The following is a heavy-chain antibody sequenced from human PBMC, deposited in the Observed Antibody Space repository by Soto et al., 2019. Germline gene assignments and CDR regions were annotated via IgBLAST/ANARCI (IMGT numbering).Heavy chain of an antibody. CDR2: IYPGDSDT. CDR1: GYSFSNYW. D-gene: IGHD1-26*01. V-gene: IGHV5-51*01. J-gene: IGHJ4*02. CDR3: ARREGASDY. Sequence: GESLKISCKGSGYSFSNYWIAWVRQVPGKGLEWMRTIYPGDSDTRYSPSFQGQVTISADKSISTAYLHWSSLKASDTAIYYCARREGASDYWGQGTLVTVSS.